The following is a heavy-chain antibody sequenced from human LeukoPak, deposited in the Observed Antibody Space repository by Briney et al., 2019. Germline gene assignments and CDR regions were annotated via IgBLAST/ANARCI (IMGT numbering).Heavy chain of an antibody. Sequence: GGSLRLSCAASGFTVSSNYMSWVRQAPGKGLEGVSVIYSGGSTYYADSVKGGFTISRDNSKNTLYLQMNSLRAEDTAVYYCARERFVYDFWSGYYETPANYYYYGMDVWGQGTTVTVSS. D-gene: IGHD3-3*01. CDR1: GFTVSSNY. CDR3: ARERFVYDFWSGYYETPANYYYYGMDV. J-gene: IGHJ6*02. V-gene: IGHV3-53*01. CDR2: IYSGGST.